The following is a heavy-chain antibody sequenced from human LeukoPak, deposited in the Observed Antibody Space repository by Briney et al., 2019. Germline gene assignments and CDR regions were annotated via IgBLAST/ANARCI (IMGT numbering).Heavy chain of an antibody. J-gene: IGHJ4*02. V-gene: IGHV1-46*01. CDR3: ARELLLGIAAAQTFDY. CDR2: SNSSGGST. D-gene: IGHD6-13*01. CDR1: GYTFTSYY. Sequence: ASVKVSCKASGYTFTSYYMHWVRRAPGQGLEWMGISNSSGGSTSYAQKFQGRVTMTRDTSTSTVYMELSSLRSEDTAVYYCARELLLGIAAAQTFDYWGQGTLVTVSS.